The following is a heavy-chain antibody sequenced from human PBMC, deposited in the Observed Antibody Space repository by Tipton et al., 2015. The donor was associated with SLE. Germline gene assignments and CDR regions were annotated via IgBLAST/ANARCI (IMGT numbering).Heavy chain of an antibody. CDR3: ARDSDQWLGIDY. CDR1: GGSISSSSYY. V-gene: IGHV4-61*05. CDR2: IYYSGST. D-gene: IGHD6-19*01. Sequence: TLSLTCTVSGGSISSSSYYWGWIRQPPGKGLEWIGYIYYSGSTNYNPSLKSRVTISVDTSKNQFSLKLSSVTAADTAMYYCARDSDQWLGIDYWGQGTLVTVSS. J-gene: IGHJ4*02.